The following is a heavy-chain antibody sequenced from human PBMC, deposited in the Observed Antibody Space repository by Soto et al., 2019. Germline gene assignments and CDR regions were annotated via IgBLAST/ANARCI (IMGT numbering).Heavy chain of an antibody. CDR1: GFTFSSYA. CDR3: ATYDSSGYYYPSPPFDY. D-gene: IGHD3-22*01. Sequence: GGSLRLSCAASGFTFSSYAMSWVRQAPGKGLEWVSAISGSGGSTYYADSVKGRFTISRDNSKNTLYLQMNSLRAEDTAVYYCATYDSSGYYYPSPPFDYWGQGTLVTVSS. J-gene: IGHJ4*02. CDR2: ISGSGGST. V-gene: IGHV3-23*01.